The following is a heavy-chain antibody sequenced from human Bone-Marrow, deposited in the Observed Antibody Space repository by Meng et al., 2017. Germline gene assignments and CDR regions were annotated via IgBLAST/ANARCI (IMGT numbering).Heavy chain of an antibody. D-gene: IGHD2-2*01. Sequence: GGSLRLSCAASGFTFSSSWMHWVCQAPEKGLEWVADIKCDGSEKYYVDSVKGRLTISRDNAKNSLYLQVNSLRAEDTAVYYCARESVVVVPAAMGDYYGMDVWGQGTTVTVSS. CDR1: GFTFSSSW. V-gene: IGHV3-52*01. CDR2: IKCDGSEK. J-gene: IGHJ6*02. CDR3: ARESVVVVPAAMGDYYGMDV.